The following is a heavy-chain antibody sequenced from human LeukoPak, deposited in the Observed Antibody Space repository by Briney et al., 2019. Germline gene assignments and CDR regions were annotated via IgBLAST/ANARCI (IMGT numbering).Heavy chain of an antibody. V-gene: IGHV3-7*01. CDR1: GFTFNNYW. CDR3: ARGDYYDSSGYLPFDY. J-gene: IGHJ4*02. CDR2: IQPDGSPK. D-gene: IGHD3-22*01. Sequence: GGSLRLSCVVSGFTFNNYWMSWIRQAPGKGLEWVANIQPDGSPKSYVDSVKGRFTISRDNTRNSLYLQMNSLGVEDTAIYYCARGDYYDSSGYLPFDYWGQGTLVTVSS.